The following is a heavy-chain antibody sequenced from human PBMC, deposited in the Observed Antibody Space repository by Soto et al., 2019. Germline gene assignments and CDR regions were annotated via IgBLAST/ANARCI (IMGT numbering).Heavy chain of an antibody. CDR3: ARDNSELWSYYYYGMDV. V-gene: IGHV1-18*01. CDR1: GYTFTSYG. Sequence: ASVKVSCKASGYTFTSYGISWVRQAPGQGLEWMGWISAYNGNTNYAQKLQGRVTMTTDTSTSTAYMELRSLRSDDTAVYYCARDNSELWSYYYYGMDVWGQGTTVTVS. J-gene: IGHJ6*02. CDR2: ISAYNGNT. D-gene: IGHD2-21*01.